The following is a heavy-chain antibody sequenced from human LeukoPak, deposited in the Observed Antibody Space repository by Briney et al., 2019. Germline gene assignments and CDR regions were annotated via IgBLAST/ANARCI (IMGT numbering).Heavy chain of an antibody. V-gene: IGHV3-7*01. J-gene: IGHJ4*02. D-gene: IGHD3-22*01. CDR2: IKEDGSEK. CDR1: GFTFSSYS. Sequence: GGSLRLSCAASGFTFSSYSMTWVRQAPGKGLEWVANIKEDGSEKYYVDSVTGRFTISRDNARNLLYLQMNSLRAEDTAVYFCAREYGYYFDSWGQGTVVTVSS. CDR3: AREYGYYFDS.